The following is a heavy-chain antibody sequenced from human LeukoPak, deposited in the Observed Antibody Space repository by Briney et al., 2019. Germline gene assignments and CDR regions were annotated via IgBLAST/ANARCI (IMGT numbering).Heavy chain of an antibody. V-gene: IGHV1-3*01. CDR1: GYTFTNYA. Sequence: GASVKVSCKASGYTFTNYAMHWVRQAPGQRLEWMGWINAGNGNTKYSQKFQGRVTLTRDTSASTAYMELSSLRSEDTAVYYCARDPGPIYGDYEKISWFDPWGQGTLVTVS. CDR3: ARDPGPIYGDYEKISWFDP. CDR2: INAGNGNT. J-gene: IGHJ5*02. D-gene: IGHD4-17*01.